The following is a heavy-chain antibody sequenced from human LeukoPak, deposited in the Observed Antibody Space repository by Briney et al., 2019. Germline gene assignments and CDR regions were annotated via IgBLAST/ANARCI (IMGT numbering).Heavy chain of an antibody. V-gene: IGHV1-18*01. CDR2: ISAYNGNT. Sequence: ASVKVSCKASGYTFTNYGISWVRQAPGQGLEWMGWISAYNGNTNYAQKLQGRVTMTTDTSTSTAYMELRSLTSDDTAVYYCARVGAYCTSTSCLDYWGQGTLVTVSS. CDR1: GYTFTNYG. J-gene: IGHJ4*02. D-gene: IGHD2-2*01. CDR3: ARVGAYCTSTSCLDY.